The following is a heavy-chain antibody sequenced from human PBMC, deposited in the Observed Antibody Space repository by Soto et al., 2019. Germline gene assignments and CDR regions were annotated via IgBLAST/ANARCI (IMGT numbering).Heavy chain of an antibody. CDR3: VRDRRISGINRGLDY. V-gene: IGHV3-11*01. CDR1: GFIFSDYH. D-gene: IGHD1-20*01. Sequence: RRLSCAASGFIFSDYHMTWIRQAPGKGLELVAYISSSGDTIYYADSVKGRFTISRDNGRDSLFLQMSSLRPEDTAVYYCVRDRRISGINRGLDYWGRGTLVTVSS. J-gene: IGHJ4*02. CDR2: ISSSGDTI.